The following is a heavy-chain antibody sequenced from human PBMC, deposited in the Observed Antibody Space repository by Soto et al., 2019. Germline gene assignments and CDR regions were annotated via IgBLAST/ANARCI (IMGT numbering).Heavy chain of an antibody. CDR2: ISPSGGNT. CDR1: GFTFTNYA. CDR3: AKERAARGIDY. J-gene: IGHJ4*02. V-gene: IGHV3-23*01. D-gene: IGHD6-6*01. Sequence: EVQLLESGGGLVQPGGSLRLSCAASGFTFTNYAMTWVRQAPGKGLEWVSTISPSGGNTYFADSVKGRFTISRDNSENTVSLKMNSLRAEDTAVYYCAKERAARGIDYWGQGALVTVSS.